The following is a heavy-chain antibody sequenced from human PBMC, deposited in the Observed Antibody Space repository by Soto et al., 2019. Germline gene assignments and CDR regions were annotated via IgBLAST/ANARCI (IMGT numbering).Heavy chain of an antibody. D-gene: IGHD2-2*01. CDR1: GDSMTSDTYY. J-gene: IGHJ5*02. Sequence: SETLSLTCIVSGDSMTSDTYYWGWIRQPPGKGLEWIGSISYSGSTYYNPSLKSRVTISVDTSKNQFSLKLSSVTAADTAVYYCARALSCISPRCYDGNWLDPWGQGTLVTVSS. CDR3: ARALSCISPRCYDGNWLDP. CDR2: ISYSGST. V-gene: IGHV4-39*07.